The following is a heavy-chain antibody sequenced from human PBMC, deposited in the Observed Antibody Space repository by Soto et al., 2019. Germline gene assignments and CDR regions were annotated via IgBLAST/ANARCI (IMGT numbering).Heavy chain of an antibody. Sequence: SETLSLTCAVYGGSFNGYYWNWIRQPPGKGLEWIGEINPGESTNYNPSLKSRVTISVDTSRKQFSLKLSSVTAADTAVYYCVRGRPYYSTIARAKFDPWGQGALVTVSS. CDR1: GGSFNGYY. D-gene: IGHD3-10*01. J-gene: IGHJ5*02. CDR3: VRGRPYYSTIARAKFDP. V-gene: IGHV4-34*01. CDR2: INPGEST.